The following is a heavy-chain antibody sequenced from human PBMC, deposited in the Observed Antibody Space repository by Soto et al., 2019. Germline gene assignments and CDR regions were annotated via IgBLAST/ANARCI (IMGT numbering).Heavy chain of an antibody. D-gene: IGHD3-9*01. Sequence: GGSLRLSCAASGFTFSSYGMHWVRQAPGKGLEWVAVISYDGSNKYYADSVKGRFTISRDNSRNTLYLQMNSLRAEDTAVYYCAKTLRYFDWLSSSSAFDYWGQGP. CDR3: AKTLRYFDWLSSSSAFDY. CDR2: ISYDGSNK. V-gene: IGHV3-30*18. CDR1: GFTFSSYG. J-gene: IGHJ4*02.